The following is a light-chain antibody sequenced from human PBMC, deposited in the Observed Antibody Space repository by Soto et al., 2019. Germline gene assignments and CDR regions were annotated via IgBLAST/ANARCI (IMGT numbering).Light chain of an antibody. Sequence: DIQMTQSPSTLSASVGDRVTITCRASQSISSWLAWYQQKPGKAPKLLIYKASSLESGVPSRFSGSGSGTEFTLTISSPQPDDFATYYRQQYNSLWTFGQGTKVEIK. CDR2: KAS. CDR3: QQYNSLWT. V-gene: IGKV1-5*03. CDR1: QSISSW. J-gene: IGKJ1*01.